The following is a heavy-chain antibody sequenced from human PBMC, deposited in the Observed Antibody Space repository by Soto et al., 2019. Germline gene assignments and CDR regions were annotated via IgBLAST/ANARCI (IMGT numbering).Heavy chain of an antibody. Sequence: QVQLVESGGGLVKPGGSLRLSCAASGFTFSDYYMSWIRQAPGKGLEWVSYISSSGSTIYYADSEKGRFTISRDNAKNSLYLQMNSLRAEDTAVYYCARERAGYCSSTSCSNWFDPWGQGTLVTVSS. CDR1: GFTFSDYY. V-gene: IGHV3-11*01. CDR2: ISSSGSTI. CDR3: ARERAGYCSSTSCSNWFDP. J-gene: IGHJ5*02. D-gene: IGHD2-2*03.